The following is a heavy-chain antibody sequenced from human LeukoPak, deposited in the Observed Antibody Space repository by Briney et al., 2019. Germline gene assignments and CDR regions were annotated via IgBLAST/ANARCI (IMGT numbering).Heavy chain of an antibody. D-gene: IGHD1-26*01. Sequence: QPGGSLRLSCAASGFTFSSYSMNWVRQAPGKGLEWVSYISSSSSTIYYADSVKGRFTISRDNAKNSLYLQMNSLRAEDTAVYYCARDHGGSYTHFDYWGQGTLVTVSS. V-gene: IGHV3-48*04. CDR3: ARDHGGSYTHFDY. CDR2: ISSSSSTI. J-gene: IGHJ4*02. CDR1: GFTFSSYS.